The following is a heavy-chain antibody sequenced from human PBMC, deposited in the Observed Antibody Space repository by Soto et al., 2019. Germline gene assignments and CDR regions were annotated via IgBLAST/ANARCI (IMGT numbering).Heavy chain of an antibody. J-gene: IGHJ4*02. Sequence: SETLSLTCSVSGDSIRSSSHYWAWNRQPPGKGLEWIGGFYYSGSPYYDPSLKSRVTISVDRSKNQFSLKLSSVTAADTAVYYCARSQTTVTSYDYWGQGTLVTVSS. D-gene: IGHD4-17*01. CDR1: GDSIRSSSHY. V-gene: IGHV4-39*07. CDR3: ARSQTTVTSYDY. CDR2: FYYSGSP.